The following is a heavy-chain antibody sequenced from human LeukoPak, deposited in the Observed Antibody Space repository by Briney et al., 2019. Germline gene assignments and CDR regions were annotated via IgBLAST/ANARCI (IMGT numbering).Heavy chain of an antibody. Sequence: SETLSLTCTVSGGSISSGSYYWSWIRRPAGKGLEWIGRIYTSGSTNYNPSLKSRVTISVDTSKNQFSLKLSSVTAADTAVYYCARELGMVRGAIRYYYYYMDVWGKGTTVTISS. V-gene: IGHV4-61*02. CDR1: GGSISSGSYY. CDR2: IYTSGST. J-gene: IGHJ6*03. CDR3: ARELGMVRGAIRYYYYYMDV. D-gene: IGHD3-10*01.